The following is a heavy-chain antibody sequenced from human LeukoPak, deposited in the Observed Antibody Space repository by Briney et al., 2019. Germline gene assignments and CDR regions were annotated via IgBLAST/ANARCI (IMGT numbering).Heavy chain of an antibody. CDR2: INSDGSAT. Sequence: GGSLRLSCTASGFSFSGHWMHWARQLPGKGLLWVSRINSDGSATIYADSVRGRFTISRDNAKNTLYLQMSGLRVEDTAVYHCASDSPYYGMDVWGQGTTVTVSS. V-gene: IGHV3-74*01. J-gene: IGHJ6*02. CDR3: ASDSPYYGMDV. CDR1: GFSFSGHW.